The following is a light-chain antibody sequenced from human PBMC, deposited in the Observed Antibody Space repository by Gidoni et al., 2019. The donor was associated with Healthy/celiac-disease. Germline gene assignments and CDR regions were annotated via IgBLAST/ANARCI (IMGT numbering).Light chain of an antibody. CDR1: NGISSY. Sequence: AIRMTQSPSSFSASTGDRVTITCRASNGISSYLAWYQQKPGKAPKLLIYAASTLQSGVPSRFSGSGSGTDFTLTISCLQSEDFATYYCQQYYSYPLTFGGGTKVEIK. CDR3: QQYYSYPLT. J-gene: IGKJ4*01. CDR2: AAS. V-gene: IGKV1-8*01.